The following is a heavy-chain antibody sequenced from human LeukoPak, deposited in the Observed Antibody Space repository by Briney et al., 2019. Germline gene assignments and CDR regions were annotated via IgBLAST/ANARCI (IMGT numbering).Heavy chain of an antibody. CDR1: GFTFSSYS. D-gene: IGHD5-18*01. CDR2: ISSSSSYI. CDR3: ARHLSGVTGYTYGRGIDY. Sequence: GGSLRLSCVASGFTFSSYSMTWVRQAPGMGLEWVASISSSSSYIFYADSVKGRFTISRDDAKNSLYLQMNSLRAEDTAVYYCARHLSGVTGYTYGRGIDYWGQGTLVTVSS. J-gene: IGHJ4*02. V-gene: IGHV3-21*01.